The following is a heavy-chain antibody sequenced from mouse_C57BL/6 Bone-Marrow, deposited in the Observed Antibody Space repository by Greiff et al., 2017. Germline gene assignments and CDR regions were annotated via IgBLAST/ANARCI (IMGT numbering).Heavy chain of an antibody. CDR1: GYTFTSYW. J-gene: IGHJ3*01. D-gene: IGHD1-1*01. Sequence: VQLQQPGTELVKPGASVKLSCKASGYTFTSYWMHWVKQRPGQGLEWIGNINPSNGGTNYNEKFKSKATLTVDKSSSTAYMQLSRLTSEDSAVYYCARFHGSSSWFAYWGQGTLVTVSA. CDR2: INPSNGGT. CDR3: ARFHGSSSWFAY. V-gene: IGHV1-53*01.